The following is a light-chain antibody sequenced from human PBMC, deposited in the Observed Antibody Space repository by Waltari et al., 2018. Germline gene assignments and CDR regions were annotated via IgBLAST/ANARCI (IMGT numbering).Light chain of an antibody. Sequence: DIQMTQSPSSLSASVVDSVTITCRASPSISTYLNWYQQKPGKAPNLLIHAASTLQSGVPSRFSGSGSGTGFTLTISSLQPEDIATYYCQQSYRTPYTFGLGTKLQI. CDR3: QQSYRTPYT. V-gene: IGKV1-39*01. CDR1: PSISTY. J-gene: IGKJ2*01. CDR2: AAS.